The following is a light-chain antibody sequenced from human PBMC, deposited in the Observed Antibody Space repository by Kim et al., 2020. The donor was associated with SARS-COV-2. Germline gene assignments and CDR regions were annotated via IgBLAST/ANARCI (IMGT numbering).Light chain of an antibody. CDR2: SNN. CDR3: AAWDDSLNGFYV. CDR1: SSNIGSNT. V-gene: IGLV1-44*01. Sequence: QRVTVSCSGSSSNIGSNTVNWYQQRPGTAPKLLIYSNNQRPSGVPDRFSGSKSGTAASLAISGLQSEDEADYYCAAWDDSLNGFYVFGTGTKVTVL. J-gene: IGLJ1*01.